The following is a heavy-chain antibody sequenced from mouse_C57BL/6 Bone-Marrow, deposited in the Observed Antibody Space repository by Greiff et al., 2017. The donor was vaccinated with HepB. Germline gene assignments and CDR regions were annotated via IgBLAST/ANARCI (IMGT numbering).Heavy chain of an antibody. V-gene: IGHV8-8*01. D-gene: IGHD1-1*01. J-gene: IGHJ4*01. Sequence: QVTLKESGPGILQPSQTLSLTCSFSGFSLSTFGMGVGWIRQPPGKGLEWLVHIWWGGNKYYNPALKSRLTISKDTSKSQVFLKIANVDTADTATYYCARIGPVVATDYAMDYWGQGTSVTVSS. CDR2: IWWGGNK. CDR1: GFSLSTFGMG. CDR3: ARIGPVVATDYAMDY.